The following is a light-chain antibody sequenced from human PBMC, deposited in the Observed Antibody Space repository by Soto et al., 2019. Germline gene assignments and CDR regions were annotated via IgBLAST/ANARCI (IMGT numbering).Light chain of an antibody. CDR3: RQIHSTSSCT. Sequence: DIQMTQSPSSLSASVGDRVTITCRASQNIRNYLNWYQQRPGKTPNLLVYAASNLRGGVPSRFSGSGSGTVVTLTINSLQPEDFATCYCRQIHSTSSCTVGQGTRVDIK. J-gene: IGKJ2*02. CDR2: AAS. V-gene: IGKV1-39*01. CDR1: QNIRNY.